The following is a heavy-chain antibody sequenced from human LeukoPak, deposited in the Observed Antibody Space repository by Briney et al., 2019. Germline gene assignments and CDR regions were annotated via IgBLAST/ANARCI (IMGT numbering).Heavy chain of an antibody. Sequence: GGSLRLSCAASGFTFSSYWMHWVRHVPGKGLVWVSRINNDGSSTTYADSVKGRFTISRDNAKNTLYLQMNSLRAEDTAVYYCTREVQAAGKTLDYWGQGTLITVSS. J-gene: IGHJ4*02. CDR1: GFTFSSYW. V-gene: IGHV3-74*01. D-gene: IGHD6-13*01. CDR3: TREVQAAGKTLDY. CDR2: INNDGSST.